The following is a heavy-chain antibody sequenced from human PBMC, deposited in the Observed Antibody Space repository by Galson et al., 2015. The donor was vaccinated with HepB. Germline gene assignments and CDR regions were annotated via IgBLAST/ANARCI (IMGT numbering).Heavy chain of an antibody. J-gene: IGHJ5*02. CDR3: ARNYGSGSYYNVGGRWFDP. D-gene: IGHD3-10*01. CDR1: GYPFTSYY. V-gene: IGHV1-46*03. CDR2: INPSDGDT. Sequence: SVKVSCKASGYPFTSYYMHWVRQAPGQGLEWMGIINPSDGDTTYAQKFQGTVTMTRDTSTNTVYMELSSLRSEDTAVYYCARNYGSGSYYNVGGRWFDPWGQGTLVTVSS.